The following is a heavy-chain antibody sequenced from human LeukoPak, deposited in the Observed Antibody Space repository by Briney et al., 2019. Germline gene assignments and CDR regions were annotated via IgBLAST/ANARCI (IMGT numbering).Heavy chain of an antibody. Sequence: GGSLRLSCSTSGFTFKNLALSWVRQAPGKGLEWVATIPYRAGKSYYADSVQGRFSISRDDSAKTVYLHLNSLRAGDTAIYYCAKVYCSSPRCFLPFDYWGQGTLVTVSS. J-gene: IGHJ4*02. V-gene: IGHV3-23*01. CDR2: IPYRAGKS. CDR1: GFTFKNLA. D-gene: IGHD2-2*01. CDR3: AKVYCSSPRCFLPFDY.